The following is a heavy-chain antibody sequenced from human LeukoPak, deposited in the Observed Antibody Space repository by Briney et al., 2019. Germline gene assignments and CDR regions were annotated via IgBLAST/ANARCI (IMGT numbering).Heavy chain of an antibody. CDR2: ISNNGART. CDR1: GFTFSTYA. CDR3: AKGGGLVTYCFDF. D-gene: IGHD3-16*02. V-gene: IGHV3-23*01. Sequence: PGGSLRLSCAASGFTFSTYAMSWVRQTPGKGLEWVSTISNNGARTYYADSVKGRFTISRDNSRNTLYLQMNSLRVEDTAVYYCAKGGGLVTYCFDFWGQGTLVTVSS. J-gene: IGHJ4*02.